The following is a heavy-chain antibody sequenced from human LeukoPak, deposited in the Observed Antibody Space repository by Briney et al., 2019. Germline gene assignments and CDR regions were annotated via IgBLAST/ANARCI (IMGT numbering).Heavy chain of an antibody. CDR3: ARSDYGGKLDY. J-gene: IGHJ4*02. D-gene: IGHD4-23*01. Sequence: SETLSLTCAVSGGSISSSNWWSWVRQPPGKGLEWIGEIYHSGSTNYNPSLKSRGTISVDRSKNQLSLRLSSVTAADTAVYYCARSDYGGKLDYWGQGILVTVSS. CDR1: GGSISSSNW. CDR2: IYHSGST. V-gene: IGHV4-4*02.